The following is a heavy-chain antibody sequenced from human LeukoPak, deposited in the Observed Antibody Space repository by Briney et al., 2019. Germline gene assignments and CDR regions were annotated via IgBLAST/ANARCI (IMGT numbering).Heavy chain of an antibody. V-gene: IGHV4-39*01. CDR3: ARSSYYDSSGYQETLTFDY. Sequence: PSETLSLTCTVSGGSISSSSYYWGWIRQPPGKGLEWIGSIYYSGSTYYNPSLKSRVTISVDTSKNQFSLKLSSVTAADTAVYYCARSSYYDSSGYQETLTFDYWGQGTLVTVSS. J-gene: IGHJ4*02. CDR1: GGSISSSSYY. D-gene: IGHD3-22*01. CDR2: IYYSGST.